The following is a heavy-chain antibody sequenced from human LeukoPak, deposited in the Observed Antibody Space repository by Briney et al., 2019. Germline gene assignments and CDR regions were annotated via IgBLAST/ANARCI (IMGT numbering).Heavy chain of an antibody. CDR1: GGSISSGGYS. CDR3: ARGLFKAWQLWFDRYFDY. J-gene: IGHJ4*02. V-gene: IGHV4-30-2*01. D-gene: IGHD5-18*01. CDR2: IYHSGST. Sequence: SQTLSLTCAVSGGSISSGGYSWSWIRQPPGKGLEWIGYIYHSGSTYYNPSLKSRVTISVDRSKNQFSLKLSSVTAADTAVYYCARGLFKAWQLWFDRYFDYWGQGTLVTVSS.